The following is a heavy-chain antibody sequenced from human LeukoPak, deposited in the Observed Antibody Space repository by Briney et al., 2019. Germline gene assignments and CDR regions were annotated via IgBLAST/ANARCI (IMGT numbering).Heavy chain of an antibody. CDR3: ATGSTGNDAFAI. CDR2: ISAYNGNT. V-gene: IGHV1-18*01. Sequence: RASVKVSCKAPGYTFSSYGIGWVRQAPGQGLEWMGWISAYNGNTNYAPKLQGRVTMTTDTSTSTAYMELRSLRSDDTAVYYCATGSTGNDAFAIWGQGTMVTVSS. J-gene: IGHJ3*02. D-gene: IGHD3-9*01. CDR1: GYTFSSYG.